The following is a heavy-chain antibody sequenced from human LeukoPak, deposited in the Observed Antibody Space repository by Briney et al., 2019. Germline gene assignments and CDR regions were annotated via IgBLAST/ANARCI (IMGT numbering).Heavy chain of an antibody. CDR3: ARAVRWELLHPPSYYYYMDV. Sequence: SETLSLTCTVSGGSISSYYWSWVRQPPGKGLEWIGYIYYSGSTNYHPSLKSRVTISVDTSKNQFSLKLSSVTAADTAVYYCARAVRWELLHPPSYYYYMDVWGKGTTVTISS. D-gene: IGHD1-26*01. CDR2: IYYSGST. V-gene: IGHV4-59*01. J-gene: IGHJ6*03. CDR1: GGSISSYY.